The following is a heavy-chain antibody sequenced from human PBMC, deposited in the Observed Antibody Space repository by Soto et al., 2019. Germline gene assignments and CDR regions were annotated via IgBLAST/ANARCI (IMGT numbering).Heavy chain of an antibody. J-gene: IGHJ6*02. D-gene: IGHD6-6*01. CDR1: GYSFTSYW. CDR3: ATRVEYSSSSDYYYYGMDV. CDR2: IYPGDSDT. V-gene: IGHV5-51*01. Sequence: GESLKISCKGSGYSFTSYWIGWVRQMPGKGLEWMGIIYPGDSDTRYSPSFQGQVTISADKSISTAYLQWSSLKASDTAMYYCATRVEYSSSSDYYYYGMDVWGQGTTDTVSS.